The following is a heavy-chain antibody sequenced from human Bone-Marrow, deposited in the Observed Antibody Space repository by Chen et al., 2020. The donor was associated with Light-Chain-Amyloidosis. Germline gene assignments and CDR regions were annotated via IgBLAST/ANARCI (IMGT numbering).Heavy chain of an antibody. CDR2: FYVSRST. J-gene: IGHJ6*02. D-gene: IGHD3-3*01. CDR3: AKTEGYDFWRNGMDV. Sequence: GESGGGRVQPGGSLRLSCEASGFTVSQNSMAWVRQVPGKGLQWVALFYVSRSTFYAGLVKGRFTVYRDVPRNTLFLQMDSLRVYDTDVYYCAKTEGYDFWRNGMDVWGQGTTVIVS. CDR1: GFTVSQNS. V-gene: IGHV3-53*01.